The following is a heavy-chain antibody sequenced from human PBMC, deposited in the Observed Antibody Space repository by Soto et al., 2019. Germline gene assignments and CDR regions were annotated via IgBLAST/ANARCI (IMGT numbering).Heavy chain of an antibody. CDR3: ARGQGVYDVWSGSSPRHRYFDL. J-gene: IGHJ2*01. CDR2: INHSGST. V-gene: IGHV4-34*02. D-gene: IGHD3-3*01. CDR1: GGSFSGYY. Sequence: QVLLQQWGAGLLKPSETLSLTCAVYGGSFSGYYWSWIRQPPGKGLEWIGDINHSGSTNYNPSLKSSVTISVDTSKNQFSLSLSSVTATDTAVYYCARGQGVYDVWSGSSPRHRYFDLWGRGTLVTVSS.